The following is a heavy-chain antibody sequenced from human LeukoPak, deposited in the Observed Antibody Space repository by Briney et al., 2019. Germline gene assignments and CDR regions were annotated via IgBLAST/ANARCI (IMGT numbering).Heavy chain of an antibody. CDR1: GYSISSGYY. V-gene: IGHV4-38-2*01. J-gene: IGHJ6*04. CDR2: IYHSGST. D-gene: IGHD3-10*01. Sequence: PSETLSLTCAVSGYSISSGYYWGWIRQPPGKGLEWIGSIYHSGSTYYNPSLKSRVTISVDTSKNQFSLKLSSVPAADTAVYYCAGRPGYGSGSPYYYYGMDVWGKGTTVTVSS. CDR3: AGRPGYGSGSPYYYYGMDV.